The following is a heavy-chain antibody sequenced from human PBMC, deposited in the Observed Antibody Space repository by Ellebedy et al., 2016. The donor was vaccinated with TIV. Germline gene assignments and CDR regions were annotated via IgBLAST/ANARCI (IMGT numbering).Heavy chain of an antibody. J-gene: IGHJ4*02. V-gene: IGHV4-59*08. D-gene: IGHD3-9*01. CDR2: MFYSGST. Sequence: MPSETLSLTCTVPNGSIATHFWSWVRQPPGKGLEWIGYMFYSGSTKSNPSLRSRPTISIDTSKNQMSLKLTSVTAADTAVYFCARHRRANTGYSFDRWGRGTLVTVSS. CDR1: NGSIATHF. CDR3: ARHRRANTGYSFDR.